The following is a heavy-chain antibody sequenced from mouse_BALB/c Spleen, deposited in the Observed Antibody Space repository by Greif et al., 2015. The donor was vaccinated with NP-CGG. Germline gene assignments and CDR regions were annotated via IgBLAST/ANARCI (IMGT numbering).Heavy chain of an antibody. CDR1: GFTFSDYY. J-gene: IGHJ3*01. CDR3: ARDQRGYGEPWFAY. V-gene: IGHV5-4*02. D-gene: IGHD2-14*01. Sequence: EVKLVESGGGLVKPGGSLKLSCAASGFTFSDYYMYWVRQTPEKRLEWVATISDGGSYTYYPDSVKGRFTISRDNAKNNLYLQMSSLKSEDTAMYYCARDQRGYGEPWFAYWGQGTLVTVSA. CDR2: ISDGGSYT.